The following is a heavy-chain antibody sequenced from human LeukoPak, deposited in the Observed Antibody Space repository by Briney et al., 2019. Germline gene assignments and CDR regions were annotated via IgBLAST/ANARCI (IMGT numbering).Heavy chain of an antibody. V-gene: IGHV1-69*13. CDR3: ARAPSYSSSWYDWYFDL. J-gene: IGHJ2*01. D-gene: IGHD6-13*01. Sequence: SVKVSCKASGGTFSSYAISWVRQAPGRGLEWMGGIIPIFGTANYAQKFQGRVTITADESTSTAHMELSSLRSEDTAVYYCARAPSYSSSWYDWYFDLWGRGTLVTVSS. CDR2: IIPIFGTA. CDR1: GGTFSSYA.